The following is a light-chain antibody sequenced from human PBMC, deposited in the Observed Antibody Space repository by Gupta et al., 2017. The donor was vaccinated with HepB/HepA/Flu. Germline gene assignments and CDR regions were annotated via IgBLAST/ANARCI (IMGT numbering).Light chain of an antibody. CDR3: FSYAGSDSYVV. Sequence: QSALTQPRSVSGSPGQSVTISCTGTSSDVGAYNYVSWYQQHPGKAPKLMILDVNNRPSGVPDRFSGSKSGNTASLTISGLQAEDEADYYCFSYAGSDSYVVIGGGTKLTVL. CDR1: SSDVGAYNY. J-gene: IGLJ2*01. CDR2: DVN. V-gene: IGLV2-11*01.